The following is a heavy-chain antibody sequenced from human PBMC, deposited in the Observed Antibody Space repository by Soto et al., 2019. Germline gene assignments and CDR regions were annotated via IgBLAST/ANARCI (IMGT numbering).Heavy chain of an antibody. Sequence: QVQLVESGGGVVQPGRSLRLSCAASGFTFSSYGMHWVRQAPGKGLEWVAVISYDGSNKYYADSVKGRFTISRDNSKNTLYLQMNSLRAEGTAVYYCAKEAQLAAAFDYWGQGTLVTFSS. V-gene: IGHV3-30*18. CDR1: GFTFSSYG. CDR3: AKEAQLAAAFDY. D-gene: IGHD6-13*01. J-gene: IGHJ4*02. CDR2: ISYDGSNK.